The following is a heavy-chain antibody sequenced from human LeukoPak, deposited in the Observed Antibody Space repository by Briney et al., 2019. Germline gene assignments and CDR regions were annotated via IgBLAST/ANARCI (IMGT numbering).Heavy chain of an antibody. Sequence: GGSLRLSCAASGFTFSTYSMNWARQAPGKGLEWVSYISSSSSTIYYADSVKGRFTISRDNAKNSLYLQMNSLRDEDTAVYYCARGRPYYFDYWGQGTLVTVSS. J-gene: IGHJ4*02. V-gene: IGHV3-48*02. CDR2: ISSSSSTI. D-gene: IGHD2-15*01. CDR3: ARGRPYYFDY. CDR1: GFTFSTYS.